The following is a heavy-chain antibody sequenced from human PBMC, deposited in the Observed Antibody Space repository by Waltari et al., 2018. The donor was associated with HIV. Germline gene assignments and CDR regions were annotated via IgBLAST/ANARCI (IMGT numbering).Heavy chain of an antibody. V-gene: IGHV4-34*02. J-gene: IGHJ5*02. Sequence: QVQLQQWGTGLLKPSGTLSLTCAVYRASFNDHSWTWFRHAPGQGLQWLGEINPSGTAVYTKSLQGRLTISRDASKNQFSLNLKSVTAADTAVYFCARTTLQWSVTSSDFWTGHPDHYSTLDAWGQGTTVFVSS. CDR3: ARTTLQWSVTSSDFWTGHPDHYSTLDA. D-gene: IGHD3-3*01. CDR2: INPSGTA. CDR1: RASFNDHS.